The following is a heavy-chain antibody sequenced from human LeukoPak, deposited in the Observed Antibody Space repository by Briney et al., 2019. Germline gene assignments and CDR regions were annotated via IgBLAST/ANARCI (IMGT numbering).Heavy chain of an antibody. V-gene: IGHV1-46*01. J-gene: IGHJ4*02. Sequence: ASVKVSCKASGYTFTSYYMHWLRQAPGQGLEWMGIINPSGGSTSYAQKVQGRVTMTRDTSTSTVYMELSSLRSEDTAVYYCARDQFSGSQLHYRGQGTLVTVSS. D-gene: IGHD1-26*01. CDR3: ARDQFSGSQLHY. CDR1: GYTFTSYY. CDR2: INPSGGST.